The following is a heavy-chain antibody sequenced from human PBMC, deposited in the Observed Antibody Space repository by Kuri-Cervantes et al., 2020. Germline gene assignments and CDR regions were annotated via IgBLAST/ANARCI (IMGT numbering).Heavy chain of an antibody. Sequence: SETLSLTCAVYGGSFSACQWIWIRQPPGKGLELIENINQSGSTNHDSSLKSRVTISIDTSKNQFSLKLSSVTAADTAVYYCARVGSKLLIDYWGQGTLVTVSS. CDR1: GGSFSACQ. J-gene: IGHJ4*02. CDR3: ARVGSKLLIDY. V-gene: IGHV4-34*01. CDR2: INQSGST. D-gene: IGHD3-10*01.